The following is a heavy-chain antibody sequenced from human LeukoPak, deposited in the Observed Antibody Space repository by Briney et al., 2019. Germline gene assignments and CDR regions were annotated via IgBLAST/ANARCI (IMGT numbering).Heavy chain of an antibody. CDR1: GFTFSSYS. Sequence: GGSLRLSCAASGFTFSSYSMNWVRQPPGKGLEWVSSISSSSSYIYYADSVKVRFTISRDNDKHSLYLQLNSLRAEDTAVYYCARGIHDSSVEASEYYFDHWGQGTLVTVSS. CDR2: ISSSSSYI. CDR3: ARGIHDSSVEASEYYFDH. J-gene: IGHJ4*02. D-gene: IGHD3-22*01. V-gene: IGHV3-21*01.